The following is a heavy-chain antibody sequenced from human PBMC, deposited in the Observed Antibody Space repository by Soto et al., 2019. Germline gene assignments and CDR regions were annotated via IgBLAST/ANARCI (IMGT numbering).Heavy chain of an antibody. CDR1: GFTFSDYY. CDR3: ARDVVAGIYYYYGMDV. D-gene: IGHD6-19*01. CDR2: ISSSGSTI. J-gene: IGHJ6*02. Sequence: QVQLVESGGGLVKPGGSLRLSCAASGFTFSDYYMSWIRQAPGKGLEWVSYISSSGSTIYYADSVKGRFTISRDNAKNSRYLQRHSLRAEDTAVYYCARDVVAGIYYYYGMDVWGQGTTVTVSS. V-gene: IGHV3-11*01.